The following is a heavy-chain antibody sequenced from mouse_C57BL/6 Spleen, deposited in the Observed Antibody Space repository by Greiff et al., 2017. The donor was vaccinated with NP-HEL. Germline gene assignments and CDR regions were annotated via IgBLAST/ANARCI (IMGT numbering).Heavy chain of an antibody. CDR1: GFTFSSYG. V-gene: IGHV5-6*01. J-gene: IGHJ3*01. Sequence: EVQLVESGGDLVKPGGSLKLSCAASGFTFSSYGMSWVRQTPDKRLEWVATISSGGRYTYYPDSVKGRFTISRDNAKNTLYLQMSSLKSEDTAMYYCARQGYDYDEAWFAYWGQGTLVTVSA. CDR3: ARQGYDYDEAWFAY. D-gene: IGHD2-4*01. CDR2: ISSGGRYT.